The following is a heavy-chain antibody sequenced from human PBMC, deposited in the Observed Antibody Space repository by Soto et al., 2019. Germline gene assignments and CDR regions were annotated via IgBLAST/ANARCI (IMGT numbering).Heavy chain of an antibody. Sequence: PGGSLRLSCAASGFTFSSYGMHWVRQAPGKGLEWVAVISYDGSNKYYADSVKGRFTISRDNSKNTLYLQMNSLRAEDTAVYYCAKDPTTLTPWFPLYYYYYMDVWGKGTTVTVS. V-gene: IGHV3-30*18. J-gene: IGHJ6*03. CDR2: ISYDGSNK. D-gene: IGHD4-4*01. CDR3: AKDPTTLTPWFPLYYYYYMDV. CDR1: GFTFSSYG.